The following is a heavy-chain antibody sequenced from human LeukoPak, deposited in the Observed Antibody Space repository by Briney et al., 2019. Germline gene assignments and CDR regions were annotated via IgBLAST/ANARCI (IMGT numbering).Heavy chain of an antibody. Sequence: PSETLSLTCTVSGGSISSYFWSWIRQPPGKGPEWIGYIYYSGSSNYNPSLKSRVTISVDTSKNQLSLKLRSVTAADTAVYYCASQIGTGTSTFHFDLWGRGTLVTVSS. J-gene: IGHJ2*01. CDR1: GGSISSYF. CDR2: IYYSGSS. V-gene: IGHV4-59*01. CDR3: ASQIGTGTSTFHFDL. D-gene: IGHD2-2*01.